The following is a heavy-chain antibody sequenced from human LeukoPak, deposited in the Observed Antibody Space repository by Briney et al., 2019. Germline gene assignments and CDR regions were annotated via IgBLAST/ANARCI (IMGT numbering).Heavy chain of an antibody. Sequence: GGSLRLSCAASGFTFSDYAMTWVRQAPGKGLEWVTTINSGGAINYADSVKGRFTISRDNPKNTLYLQMNSLRAEDTAVYYCAKRGSYSSSFTSTFDYWGQGTLVTVSS. CDR3: AKRGSYSSSFTSTFDY. CDR1: GFTFSDYA. D-gene: IGHD6-6*01. J-gene: IGHJ4*02. V-gene: IGHV3-23*01. CDR2: INSGGAI.